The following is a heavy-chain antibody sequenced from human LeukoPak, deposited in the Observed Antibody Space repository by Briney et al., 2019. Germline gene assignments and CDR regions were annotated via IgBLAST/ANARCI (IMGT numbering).Heavy chain of an antibody. CDR2: ISAYNGNT. D-gene: IGHD6-13*01. J-gene: IGHJ4*02. Sequence: ASVKVSCKASGYTFTSYGISWVRQAPGQGLEWMGWISAYNGNTNYAQKLQGRVTMTTDTSTSTAYMELRSLRADDTAVYYCARDPSSSWGHYFDYWGQGTLVTVSS. CDR1: GYTFTSYG. V-gene: IGHV1-18*01. CDR3: ARDPSSSWGHYFDY.